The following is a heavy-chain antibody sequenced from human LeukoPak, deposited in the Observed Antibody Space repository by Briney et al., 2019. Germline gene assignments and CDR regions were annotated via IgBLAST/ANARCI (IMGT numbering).Heavy chain of an antibody. CDR1: GGSISSYY. CDR2: IYYSGST. J-gene: IGHJ4*02. Sequence: SETLSLTCTVSGGSISSYYWSWIRQPPGKGLEWIGYIYYSGSTNYNPSLKSRVTISVDTSKNQFSLKLSSVTAVDTAVYYCAREGITGTYYYFDYWGQGTLVTVSS. V-gene: IGHV4-59*01. D-gene: IGHD1-20*01. CDR3: AREGITGTYYYFDY.